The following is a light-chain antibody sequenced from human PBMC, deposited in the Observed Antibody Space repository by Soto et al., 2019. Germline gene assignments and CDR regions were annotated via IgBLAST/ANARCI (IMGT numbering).Light chain of an antibody. Sequence: AIRMTQSPSSLSASTGDRVTITCRASQGISSYLAWYQQKPGKAPKLLIYAASTLQSGVPSRFSGSGSGTDFTLTISCLQSEDFATYYCQQYYSYLPLFGGGTKVDIK. CDR1: QGISSY. CDR3: QQYYSYLPL. J-gene: IGKJ4*01. V-gene: IGKV1-8*01. CDR2: AAS.